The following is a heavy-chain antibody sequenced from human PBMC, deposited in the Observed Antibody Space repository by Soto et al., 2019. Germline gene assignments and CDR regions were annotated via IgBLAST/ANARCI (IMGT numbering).Heavy chain of an antibody. V-gene: IGHV1-69*13. J-gene: IGHJ4*02. CDR3: AMGGDSGSYPNYFDY. D-gene: IGHD1-26*01. Sequence: GASLKVSCKASGGTFSSYAISWVRQAPGQGLEWMGGIIPIFGTANYAQKFQGRVTITADESTSTAYMELSSLRSEDTAVYYCAMGGDSGSYPNYFDYWGQGTLVTVSS. CDR1: GGTFSSYA. CDR2: IIPIFGTA.